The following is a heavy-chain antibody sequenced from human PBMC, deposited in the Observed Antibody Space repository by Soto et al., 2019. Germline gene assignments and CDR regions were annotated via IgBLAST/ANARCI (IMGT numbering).Heavy chain of an antibody. J-gene: IGHJ4*02. CDR1: GFSFRSFS. CDR3: ARASSSGSYFDY. CDR2: ISSSSNYM. V-gene: IGHV3-21*01. D-gene: IGHD6-6*01. Sequence: SPGLSCAASGFSFRSFSITLVRQAPGEGLEWVSSISSSSNYMYYADSLKGRFTISRDNAKDSLFLKMHSLRAEDTAVYYCARASSSGSYFDYWGQGTLVTGSS.